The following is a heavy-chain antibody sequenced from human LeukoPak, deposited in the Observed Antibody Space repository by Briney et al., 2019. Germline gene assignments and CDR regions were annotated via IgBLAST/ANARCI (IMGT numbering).Heavy chain of an antibody. Sequence: GASVKVSCKASGYTFTGYYMHWVRQAPGQGLEWMGWINPNSGGTNYAQKFQGRVTMTRDTSISTAYMELSRLRSDDTAVYYCARDMGIGGNIDYYYYYMDVWGKGTTVTVSS. D-gene: IGHD4-23*01. CDR2: INPNSGGT. CDR3: ARDMGIGGNIDYYYYYMDV. J-gene: IGHJ6*03. V-gene: IGHV1-2*02. CDR1: GYTFTGYY.